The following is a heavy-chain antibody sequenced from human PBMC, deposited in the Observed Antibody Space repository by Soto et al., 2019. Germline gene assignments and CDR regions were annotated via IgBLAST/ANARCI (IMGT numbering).Heavy chain of an antibody. J-gene: IGHJ4*02. Sequence: GGSLRLSCAASGFTFSSYWMSWVRQAPGKGLEWVANIKQDGSEKYYVDSVKGRFTISRDNAKNSLYLQMNSLRAEDTAVYYCARDGADVVVAVPFDYWGQGTLVTVSS. CDR3: ARDGADVVVAVPFDY. D-gene: IGHD2-15*01. CDR2: IKQDGSEK. V-gene: IGHV3-7*03. CDR1: GFTFSSYW.